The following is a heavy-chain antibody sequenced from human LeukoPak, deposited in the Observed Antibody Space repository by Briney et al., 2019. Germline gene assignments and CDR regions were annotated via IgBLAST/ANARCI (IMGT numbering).Heavy chain of an antibody. CDR3: ARVGRDSSSHAYFQH. J-gene: IGHJ1*01. Sequence: SQTLSLTCTVSGGSISSGDYYWSWIRQPPGKGLEWIGYIYYSGSTYYNPSLKSRVTISVDTSKNQFSLKLSSVTAADTAVYYCARVGRDSSSHAYFQHWGQGTLVTVSS. V-gene: IGHV4-30-4*01. D-gene: IGHD6-13*01. CDR2: IYYSGST. CDR1: GGSISSGDYY.